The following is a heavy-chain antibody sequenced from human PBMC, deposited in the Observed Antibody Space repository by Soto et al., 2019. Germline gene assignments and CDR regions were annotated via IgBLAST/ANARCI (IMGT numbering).Heavy chain of an antibody. Sequence: GGCLRLSCAASGFTFSGSAMHWVRQASGKGLEWVGRIRSKANSYATAYAASVKGRFTISRDDSKNTAYLQMNSLKTEDTAVYYCTRHGGPSRSIWPVAYYYYGMDVWGQGTTVTVSS. CDR2: IRSKANSYAT. J-gene: IGHJ6*02. V-gene: IGHV3-73*01. CDR3: TRHGGPSRSIWPVAYYYYGMDV. CDR1: GFTFSGSA. D-gene: IGHD3-3*01.